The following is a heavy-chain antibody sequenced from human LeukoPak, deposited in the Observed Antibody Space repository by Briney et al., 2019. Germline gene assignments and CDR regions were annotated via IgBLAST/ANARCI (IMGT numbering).Heavy chain of an antibody. CDR1: GFTFNNYA. J-gene: IGHJ4*02. V-gene: IGHV3-23*01. D-gene: IGHD6-19*01. CDR3: AKGQWVDF. CDR2: ISGSGGST. Sequence: GGSLRLSRAASGFTFNNYAMNWVRQAPGKGLEWVSAISGSGGSTYYADSVKGRFTISRDNSKNTLFLQMNSLRDEDTAIYYCAKGQWVDFWGQGTLVTVSS.